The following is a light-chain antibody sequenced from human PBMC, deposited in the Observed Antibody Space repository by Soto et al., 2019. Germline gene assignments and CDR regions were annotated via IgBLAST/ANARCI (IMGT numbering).Light chain of an antibody. CDR3: QQYYSNPYT. J-gene: IGKJ2*01. Sequence: DIVMTQSPDSLAVSLGERATINCKSSQSVLYSSNDKNYLAWYQQKPGQPPKLLIYWASTRESGVPDRFSGSASGTDFTLTISSLQAEDVAVYYCQQYYSNPYTFGQGTKLEIK. V-gene: IGKV4-1*01. CDR1: QSVLYSSNDKNY. CDR2: WAS.